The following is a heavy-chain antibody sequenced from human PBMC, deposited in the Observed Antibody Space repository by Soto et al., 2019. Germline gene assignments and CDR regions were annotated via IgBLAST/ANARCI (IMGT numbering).Heavy chain of an antibody. Sequence: QVQLQESGPGLVKPSQTLSLTCTVSGGSISSGGYYWSWIRQHPGKGLEWIGYIYYSGSTYYNPSLKSRVTISVDTSKNQFSLKLSSVTAADTAVYYCARAAVDIVATINPRVWLYAFDIWGQGTMVTVSS. D-gene: IGHD5-12*01. CDR3: ARAAVDIVATINPRVWLYAFDI. J-gene: IGHJ3*02. V-gene: IGHV4-31*03. CDR2: IYYSGST. CDR1: GGSISSGGYY.